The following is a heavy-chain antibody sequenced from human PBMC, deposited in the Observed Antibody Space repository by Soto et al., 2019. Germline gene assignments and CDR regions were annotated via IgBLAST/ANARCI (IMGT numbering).Heavy chain of an antibody. D-gene: IGHD1-26*01. CDR3: ARDLSYAFDY. CDR1: GFIFTSYS. J-gene: IGHJ4*02. V-gene: IGHV3-48*02. CDR2: IRIDSNHI. Sequence: EVQLVESGGGLVQPGGSLRLSCAASGFIFTSYSMNWVRQAPGKGLEWLSYIRIDSNHIGYADSVRGRFTISSDIAKNSMYLQMNSLRDEDTAVYYWARDLSYAFDYWGQGTLVTVSS.